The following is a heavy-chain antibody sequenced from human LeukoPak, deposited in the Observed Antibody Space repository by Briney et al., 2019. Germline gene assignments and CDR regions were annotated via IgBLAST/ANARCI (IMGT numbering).Heavy chain of an antibody. V-gene: IGHV3-7*03. Sequence: HSGGSLRLSCAASGFTFSSYWMTWVRQAPGKGLEWVANIKQDGSKKSYVDSVKGRFTISRDNAKNSLYLQMNSLRADDTGVYYCASQPAAAVVDYWGQGTLVTVSS. J-gene: IGHJ4*02. CDR2: IKQDGSKK. D-gene: IGHD2-2*01. CDR3: ASQPAAAVVDY. CDR1: GFTFSSYW.